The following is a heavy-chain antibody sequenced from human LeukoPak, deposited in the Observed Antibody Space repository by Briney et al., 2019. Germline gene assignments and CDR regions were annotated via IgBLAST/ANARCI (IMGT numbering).Heavy chain of an antibody. CDR2: ISAYNGNT. J-gene: IGHJ4*02. V-gene: IGHV1-18*01. CDR1: GYTFTSYG. D-gene: IGHD3-22*01. Sequence: ASVKVSCKASGYTFTSYGISWVRQAPGQGLEWMGWISAYNGNTNYAQKLQGRVTMTTDTSTSTAYMELRSLRSDDTAVYYCTRGRDYFDSSGYYYGYWGQGTLVTVSS. CDR3: TRGRDYFDSSGYYYGY.